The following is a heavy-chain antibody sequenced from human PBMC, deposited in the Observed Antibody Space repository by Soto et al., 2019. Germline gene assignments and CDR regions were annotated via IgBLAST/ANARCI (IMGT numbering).Heavy chain of an antibody. J-gene: IGHJ4*02. CDR1: GFTFSSYG. CDR2: ISYDGSNK. V-gene: IGHV3-30*18. D-gene: IGHD2-15*01. CDR3: AKDWVAADDY. Sequence: QVQLVESGGGVVQPGRSLRLSCAASGFTFSSYGMHWVRQAPRKGLEWVAVISYDGSNKYYADSVKGRFTISRDNSKNTLYLQMNSLRAEDTDVYYCAKDWVAADDYWGQGTLVTVSS.